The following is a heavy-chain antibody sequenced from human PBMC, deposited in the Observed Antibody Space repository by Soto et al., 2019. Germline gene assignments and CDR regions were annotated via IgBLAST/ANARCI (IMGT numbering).Heavy chain of an antibody. J-gene: IGHJ4*02. CDR2: ISYHGREE. CDR1: GFSLSNYG. Sequence: QVQLVESGGGVVQPGRSLRLSCAASGFSLSNYGMHWVRQAPGKGLEWVAVISYHGREEYYADSVKGRFTISRDTSKNTQYLQMNTLRPEDTAVYYCVKDHLMNTVTTGGYWGQGTLVTVSS. V-gene: IGHV3-30*18. CDR3: VKDHLMNTVTTGGY. D-gene: IGHD4-17*01.